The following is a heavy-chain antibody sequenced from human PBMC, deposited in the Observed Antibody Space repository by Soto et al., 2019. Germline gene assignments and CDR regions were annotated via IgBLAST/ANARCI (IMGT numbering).Heavy chain of an antibody. CDR2: IYYSGST. D-gene: IGHD4-17*01. V-gene: IGHV4-59*01. CDR3: ARGEAYGDGY. Sequence: SETLSLTCTVSGGSTSSYYWSWIRQPPGKGLEWIGYIYYSGSTNYNPSLKSRVTISVDTSKNQFSLKLSSVTAADTAVYYCARGEAYGDGYWGQGTLVTVSS. CDR1: GGSTSSYY. J-gene: IGHJ4*02.